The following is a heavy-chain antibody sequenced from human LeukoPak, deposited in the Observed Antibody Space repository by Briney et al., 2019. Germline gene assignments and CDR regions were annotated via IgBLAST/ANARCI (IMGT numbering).Heavy chain of an antibody. V-gene: IGHV3-7*01. Sequence: GGSLRLSCAASGFTFSAYWMTWVRQAPGKGLEWLANINEGANVKFYVDSVKGRFIISRDNTKNSLYLQMSILRAEDTALYYCARVGKNGWDFDHWGQGTLVTVSS. CDR3: ARVGKNGWDFDH. CDR1: GFTFSAYW. D-gene: IGHD6-19*01. CDR2: INEGANVK. J-gene: IGHJ4*02.